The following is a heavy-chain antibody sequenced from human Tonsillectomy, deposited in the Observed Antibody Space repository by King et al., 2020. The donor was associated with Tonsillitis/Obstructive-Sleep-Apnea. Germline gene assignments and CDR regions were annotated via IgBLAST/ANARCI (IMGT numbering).Heavy chain of an antibody. D-gene: IGHD6-13*01. Sequence: QLVQSGGGLVQPGGSLRLSCAASRFTFSSYEMNWVRQAPGKGLECVSYISTSGSTIYYADSVKGRFTISRDNAKNSLYLQMNSLRAEDTAVYYCARSEGIYFYGMDVWGQGTTVTVSS. J-gene: IGHJ6*02. CDR2: ISTSGSTI. V-gene: IGHV3-48*03. CDR1: RFTFSSYE. CDR3: ARSEGIYFYGMDV.